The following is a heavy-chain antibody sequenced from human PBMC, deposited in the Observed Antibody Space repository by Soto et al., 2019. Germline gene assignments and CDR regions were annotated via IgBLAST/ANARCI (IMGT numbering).Heavy chain of an antibody. CDR3: ARTTAVPNTLRSRYFFDY. J-gene: IGHJ4*02. CDR1: GGSVSNKTYY. CDR2: VYYSGTT. V-gene: IGHV4-61*01. Sequence: SETLSLTCSVSGGSVSNKTYYWSWIRQPPGKRLEWIGYVYYSGTTNYNPSPKSRVTISVDLSKNQFSLRLSSVTTADTALYYCARTTAVPNTLRSRYFFDYWGQGTLVTVSS. D-gene: IGHD4-17*01.